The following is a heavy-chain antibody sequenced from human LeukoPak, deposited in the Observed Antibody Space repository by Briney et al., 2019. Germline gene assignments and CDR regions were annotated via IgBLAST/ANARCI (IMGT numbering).Heavy chain of an antibody. D-gene: IGHD3-9*01. CDR1: GFTFSSYA. V-gene: IGHV3-23*01. CDR3: PEDSGLRYFDWFTYYYYGMDV. CDR2: ISGSGGST. Sequence: GGSLRLSCAASGFTFSSYAMSWVRQAPGKGLELVSAISGSGGSTYYADSVKGRFTISRDNSKNTLYLQMNSLRAEDTAVYFFPEDSGLRYFDWFTYYYYGMDVWGQGTTVTVSS. J-gene: IGHJ6*02.